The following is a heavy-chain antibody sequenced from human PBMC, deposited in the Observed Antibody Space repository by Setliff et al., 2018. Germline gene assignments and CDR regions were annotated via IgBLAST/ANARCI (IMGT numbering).Heavy chain of an antibody. D-gene: IGHD2-2*01. J-gene: IGHJ6*03. CDR2: IYYSGST. V-gene: IGHV4-39*01. Sequence: SATLSLTCTVSGGANSSSSYYWGWIRQPPGKGLEWIGSIYYSGSTYYNPSLKSRVTISVDTSKKQFSLHLISVTAADTAVYYCARLGGSSTSGGFYYFYYYMDVLGKGTTVTVSS. CDR1: GGANSSSSYY. CDR3: ARLGGSSTSGGFYYFYYYMDV.